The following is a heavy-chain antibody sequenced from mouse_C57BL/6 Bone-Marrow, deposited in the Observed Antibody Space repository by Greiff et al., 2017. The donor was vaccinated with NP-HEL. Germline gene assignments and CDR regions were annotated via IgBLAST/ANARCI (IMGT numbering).Heavy chain of an antibody. V-gene: IGHV7-1*01. J-gene: IGHJ3*01. CDR1: GFTFSDFY. CDR2: SRNKANDYTT. CDR3: ARDDYGSSYLAY. Sequence: EVQGVESGGGLVQSGRSLRLSCATSGFTFSDFYMEWVRQAPGKGLEWIAASRNKANDYTTEYSASVKGRFIVSRDTSQSILYLQMNALRAEDTAIYYCARDDYGSSYLAYWGQGTLVTVSA. D-gene: IGHD1-1*01.